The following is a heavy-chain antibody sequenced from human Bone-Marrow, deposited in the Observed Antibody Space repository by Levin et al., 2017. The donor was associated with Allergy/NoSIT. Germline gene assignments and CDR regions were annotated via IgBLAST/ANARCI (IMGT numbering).Heavy chain of an antibody. V-gene: IGHV3-23*01. CDR2: ITGSGGST. CDR1: GFTFSSYA. J-gene: IGHJ4*02. CDR3: AKVTRSCGVDCYSYDFDS. D-gene: IGHD2-21*02. Sequence: GASVKVSCAASGFTFSSYALSWVRQAPGKGLDWVSVITGSGGSTDYADSVKGRFTISRDNSKNTLYLQMNSLRAEDTAVYYCAKVTRSCGVDCYSYDFDSWGQGTLVTVSS.